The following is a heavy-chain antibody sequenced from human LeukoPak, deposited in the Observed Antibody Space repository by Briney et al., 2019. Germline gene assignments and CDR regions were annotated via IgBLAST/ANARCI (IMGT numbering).Heavy chain of an antibody. CDR2: INWTGGGT. V-gene: IGHV3-20*01. CDR3: ARGDWNYVKRFDY. J-gene: IGHJ4*02. D-gene: IGHD1-7*01. CDR1: GFTFDDYG. Sequence: GGSLRLSCAASGFTFDDYGMGWVRQAPGKGLEWVSGINWTGGGTAYADSVKGRFTISRDNAKNSLYLQMNSLGPEDTALYHCARGDWNYVKRFDYWGQGTLVTVSS.